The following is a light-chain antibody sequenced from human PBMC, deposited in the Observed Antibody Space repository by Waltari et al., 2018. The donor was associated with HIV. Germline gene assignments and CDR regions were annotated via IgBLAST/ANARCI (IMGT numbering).Light chain of an antibody. V-gene: IGKV1-5*03. J-gene: IGKJ1*01. CDR3: QHNDGWPWT. CDR1: QNIKDY. Sequence: QMTQSPSTLSAFVGDRVTITCRASQNIKDYLAWYQQKPGKAPKLLIYKASTLQSGVPSRFSGSGSGTDFTLTISSLQTDDFATYYCQHNDGWPWTFGQGTKAE. CDR2: KAS.